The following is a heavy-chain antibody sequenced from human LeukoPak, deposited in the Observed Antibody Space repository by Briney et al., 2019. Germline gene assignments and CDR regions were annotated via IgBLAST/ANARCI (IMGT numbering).Heavy chain of an antibody. CDR2: ISGSGGST. Sequence: GGSLRLSCAASGLTFSNYAMSWVRQAPGKGLEWVSAISGSGGSTYYADSVKGRFTISGDNSKNTLYLQMNSLRAEDTAVYYCAKCTTRNTHYPIDFWGQGTLVTVSS. V-gene: IGHV3-23*01. CDR1: GLTFSNYA. CDR3: AKCTTRNTHYPIDF. J-gene: IGHJ4*02. D-gene: IGHD1-1*01.